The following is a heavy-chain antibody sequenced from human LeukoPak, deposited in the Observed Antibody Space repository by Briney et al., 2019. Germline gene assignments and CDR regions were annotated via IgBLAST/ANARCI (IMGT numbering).Heavy chain of an antibody. CDR3: AMLGYSYGYMFDY. V-gene: IGHV3-53*01. CDR2: IYSGGST. D-gene: IGHD5-18*01. J-gene: IGHJ4*02. CDR1: GFTVSSNY. Sequence: GGSLRLSCAASGFTVSSNYMSWVRQAPGKGLEWVSVIYSGGSTYYADSVKGRFTISRDNSKNTLYLQMNSLRAEDTAVYYCAMLGYSYGYMFDYWGQGTLVTVSS.